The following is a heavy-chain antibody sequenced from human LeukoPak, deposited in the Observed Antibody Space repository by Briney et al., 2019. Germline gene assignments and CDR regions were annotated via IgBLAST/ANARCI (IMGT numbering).Heavy chain of an antibody. Sequence: GGSLRLSCAASGFTFSSYSMNWVRQAPGKGLEWVAFIRYDGSNKYYADSVKGRFTISRDNSKNTLYLQMNSLRAEDTAVYYCAKVNDYGDYVSFDYWGQGTLVTVSP. V-gene: IGHV3-30*02. D-gene: IGHD4-17*01. CDR2: IRYDGSNK. J-gene: IGHJ4*02. CDR3: AKVNDYGDYVSFDY. CDR1: GFTFSSYS.